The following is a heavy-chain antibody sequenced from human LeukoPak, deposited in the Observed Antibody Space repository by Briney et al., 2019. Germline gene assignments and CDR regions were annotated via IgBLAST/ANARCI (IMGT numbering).Heavy chain of an antibody. J-gene: IGHJ4*02. CDR3: ARENSNSWYLDY. Sequence: SETLSLTCTVSGGSISTYYWSWIRQPPGKGLEWIGYIYNSGSTNYNPSLKSRVTISVDTSKNQFSLKLGSVTAADTAVYYCARENSNSWYLDYWGQGTLVTVSS. V-gene: IGHV4-59*01. CDR1: GGSISTYY. D-gene: IGHD6-13*01. CDR2: IYNSGST.